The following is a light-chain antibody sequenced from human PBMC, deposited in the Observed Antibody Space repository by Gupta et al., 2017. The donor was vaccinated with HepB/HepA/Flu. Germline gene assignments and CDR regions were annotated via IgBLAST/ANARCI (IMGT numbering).Light chain of an antibody. CDR1: QSISSY. V-gene: IGKV1-39*01. CDR2: AAS. CDR3: QETDDTPRT. Sequence: DIQMTQPPSSLSASVGDRVTITCRASQSISSYLNWYQQKPGKAPELLIYAASTLQTGVPSRFSGSGSGTDFTLTVSSLQPEDFATYYCQETDDTPRTFGGGTKVEIK. J-gene: IGKJ4*01.